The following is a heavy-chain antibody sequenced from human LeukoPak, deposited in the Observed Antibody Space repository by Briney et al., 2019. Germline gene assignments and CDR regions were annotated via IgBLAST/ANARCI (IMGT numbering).Heavy chain of an antibody. V-gene: IGHV3-23*01. CDR1: GFTFSSYA. D-gene: IGHD6-13*01. Sequence: GGSLRLSCAASGFTFSSYAMSWVRQAPGKGLEWVSAISGSGGSTYYAEAVKGRFTITRDNSKNTLYLQMNSLRAEDTAVYYCAKASRTAAGTDYFDYWGQGTLVTVSS. J-gene: IGHJ4*02. CDR3: AKASRTAAGTDYFDY. CDR2: ISGSGGST.